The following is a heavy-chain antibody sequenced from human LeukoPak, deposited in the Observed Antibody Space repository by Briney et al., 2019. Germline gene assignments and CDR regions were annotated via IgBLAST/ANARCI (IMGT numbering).Heavy chain of an antibody. J-gene: IGHJ6*02. CDR2: IYYSGST. CDR1: GGSINSYY. V-gene: IGHV4-59*01. CDR3: ARDHRYCSSTSCYTDKIYYYYGMDV. Sequence: SETLSLTCTVSGGSINSYYWSWIRQPPGKGLEWIGYIYYSGSTNYNPSLKSRVTISVDTSKNQFSLKLSSVTAADTAVYYCARDHRYCSSTSCYTDKIYYYYGMDVWGQGTTVTVSS. D-gene: IGHD2-2*02.